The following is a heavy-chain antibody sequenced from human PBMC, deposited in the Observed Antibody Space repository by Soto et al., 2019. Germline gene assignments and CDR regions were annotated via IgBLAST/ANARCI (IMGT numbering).Heavy chain of an antibody. Sequence: PSETLSLTCTVSGGSISSGGYYWSWIRQHPGKGLEWIGYIYYSGSTYYNPSLKSRVTISVDTSKNQFSLKLSSVTAADTAVYYCARGLKYCSSTSCYAVDYWGQGTLVTAPQ. V-gene: IGHV4-31*03. D-gene: IGHD2-2*01. CDR1: GGSISSGGYY. CDR3: ARGLKYCSSTSCYAVDY. J-gene: IGHJ4*02. CDR2: IYYSGST.